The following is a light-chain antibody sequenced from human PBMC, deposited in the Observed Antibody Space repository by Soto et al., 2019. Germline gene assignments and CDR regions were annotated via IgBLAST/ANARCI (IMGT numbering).Light chain of an antibody. CDR3: QQYNNWPPWP. J-gene: IGKJ1*01. CDR2: GAS. V-gene: IGKV3-15*01. Sequence: EIGLTLSSGTLSLSPRERATLSCMASQSVSNNYLAWYQQKPGQAPRLLIYGASTRATGIPARFSGSGSGTEFTLTISSLQSEDFAVYYCQQYNNWPPWPFGQGGKADIK. CDR1: QSVSNN.